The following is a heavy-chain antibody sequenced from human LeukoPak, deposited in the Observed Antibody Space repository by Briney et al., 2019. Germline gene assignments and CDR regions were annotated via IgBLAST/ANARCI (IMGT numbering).Heavy chain of an antibody. V-gene: IGHV4-31*03. CDR3: SRGLDSRKLGY. Sequence: KASETLSLTCTVSGASLNSDDQYWNWIRQSPGKGLEWIGSIHPSGRLYNNPSLESRVTISIDTSKNQFSLNLNSVTAADTAVYFCSRGLDSRKLGYWGQGTLVTVSS. CDR1: GASLNSDDQY. D-gene: IGHD3-22*01. CDR2: IHPSGRL. J-gene: IGHJ4*02.